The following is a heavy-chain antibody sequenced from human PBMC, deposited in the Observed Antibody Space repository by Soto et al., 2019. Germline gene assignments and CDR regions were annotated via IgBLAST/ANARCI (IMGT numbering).Heavy chain of an antibody. D-gene: IGHD5-12*01. CDR3: ARDRDEKSGYDYSSDY. V-gene: IGHV1-3*01. J-gene: IGHJ4*02. CDR1: GYTFTSYA. CDR2: INAGNGNT. Sequence: ASVKVSCKASGYTFTSYAMHWVRQAPGQRLEWMGWINAGNGNTKYSQKFQGRVTITRDTSASTAYMELSSLRSEDTAVYYCARDRDEKSGYDYSSDYWGQGTLVTVSS.